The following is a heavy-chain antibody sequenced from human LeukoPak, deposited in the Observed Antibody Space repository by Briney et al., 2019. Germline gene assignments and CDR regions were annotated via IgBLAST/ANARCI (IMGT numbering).Heavy chain of an antibody. CDR3: ARHAFYSNYRNDAFDI. J-gene: IGHJ3*02. Sequence: SETLSLTCTVSGGSISSYYWSWIRQPPGKGLEWIAYIYYSGSTNYNPSLKSRVTISVDTSKNQFSLKLRSVTAADTAVYYCARHAFYSNYRNDAFDIWGQGTMVTVSS. D-gene: IGHD4-11*01. CDR2: IYYSGST. V-gene: IGHV4-59*08. CDR1: GGSISSYY.